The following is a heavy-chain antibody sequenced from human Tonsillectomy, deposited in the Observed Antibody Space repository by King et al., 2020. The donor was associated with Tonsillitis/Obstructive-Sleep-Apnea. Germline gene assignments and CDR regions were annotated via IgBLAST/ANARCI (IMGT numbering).Heavy chain of an antibody. J-gene: IGHJ4*01. D-gene: IGHD2-15*01. CDR2: ISYDGSNQ. CDR1: GFTFSTSA. V-gene: IGHV3-30*01. CDR3: ARAMDCSGPTCYSYYFDY. Sequence: VQLVESGGGVVQPGRSLRLSWAASGFTFSTSAVHWVRQAPGKGLEWVACISYDGSNQNYGDSMKGRFTISRDNSKNTLFLQMNSLRPEDTAVFYCARAMDCSGPTCYSYYFDYWGLGTLVTVSS.